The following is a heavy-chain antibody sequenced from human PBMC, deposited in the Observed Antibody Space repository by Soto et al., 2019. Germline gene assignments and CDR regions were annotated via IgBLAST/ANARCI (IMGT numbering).Heavy chain of an antibody. CDR1: GGSISSYY. V-gene: IGHV4-59*08. D-gene: IGHD6-19*01. Sequence: QVQLQESGPGLVKPSETLSLTCTVSGGSISSYYWSWIRQPPGKGLEWIGYIYYSGSTNYNPSLTSRVTISVDTAKNQFSLKLSSVTAADTAVYYCASHQSRVAVAGRRCFDPWGQGALVTVSS. CDR3: ASHQSRVAVAGRRCFDP. CDR2: IYYSGST. J-gene: IGHJ5*02.